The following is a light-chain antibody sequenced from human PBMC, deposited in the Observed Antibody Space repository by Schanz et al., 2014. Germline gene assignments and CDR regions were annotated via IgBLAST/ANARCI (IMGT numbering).Light chain of an antibody. CDR1: QSVSSSY. CDR3: QQYGSSPWT. V-gene: IGKV3-20*01. J-gene: IGKJ1*01. Sequence: DIVLTQFPDTLSLSPGERATLSCRASQSVSSSYLAWYQQKPGQAPRLLIYGASTRATGIPDRFSGSGSGTDFTLTISRLEPEDFAVYYCQQYGSSPWTFGQGTKVEIK. CDR2: GAS.